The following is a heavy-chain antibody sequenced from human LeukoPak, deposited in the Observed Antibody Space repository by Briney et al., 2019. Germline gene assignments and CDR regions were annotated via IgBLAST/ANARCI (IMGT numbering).Heavy chain of an antibody. Sequence: ASVKISCKASGYTFTSYVLNWVRQAPGQGLECMGWINTNTGNPTYAQGFTGRFVFSLDTSVSTAYLQISSLKAEDTALYYCARASTPKVGATIYYFDYWGQGTLVTVSS. V-gene: IGHV7-4-1*02. CDR2: INTNTGNP. CDR1: GYTFTSYV. J-gene: IGHJ4*02. CDR3: ARASTPKVGATIYYFDY. D-gene: IGHD1-26*01.